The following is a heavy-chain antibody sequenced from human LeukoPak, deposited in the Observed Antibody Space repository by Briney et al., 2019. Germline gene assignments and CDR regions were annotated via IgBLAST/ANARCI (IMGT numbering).Heavy chain of an antibody. V-gene: IGHV3-48*03. J-gene: IGHJ4*02. CDR1: GFTFSSYE. CDR3: ARDDAAVAGGPY. D-gene: IGHD6-19*01. CDR2: ISSSGSTI. Sequence: PGGSLRLSCAASGFTFSSYEMNWVRQAPGKGLEWVSYISSSGSTIYYADSVKARFTISRDNAKNSLFLQINDLRAEDTAVYYCARDDAAVAGGPYWGQGSLVTVSS.